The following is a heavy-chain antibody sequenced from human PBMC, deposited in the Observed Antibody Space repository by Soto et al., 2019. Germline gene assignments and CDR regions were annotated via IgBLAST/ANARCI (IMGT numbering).Heavy chain of an antibody. V-gene: IGHV1-3*01. CDR2: INAGNGNT. D-gene: IGHD1-26*01. J-gene: IGHJ4*02. Sequence: AASVKVSCKASGYTFTSYAMHCVRQAPGQRLEWMGWINAGNGNTKYSQKFQGRVTITRDTSASTAYMELSSLRSEDTAVYYCARDLGVGAASEYWGQGTLVTVSS. CDR1: GYTFTSYA. CDR3: ARDLGVGAASEY.